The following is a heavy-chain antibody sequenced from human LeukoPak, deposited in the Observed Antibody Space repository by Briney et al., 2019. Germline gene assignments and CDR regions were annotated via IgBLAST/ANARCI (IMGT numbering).Heavy chain of an antibody. CDR2: IFPGDSDI. V-gene: IGHV5-51*01. CDR1: GYSFSTHW. CDR3: ARSSVTTTGGAFDY. Sequence: GESLKISCKASGYSFSTHWIGWVRQMPGKGLEWMGLIFPGDSDIRYSPSFQGQLTFSAGTSINTAFLQWSSLMPSDTAIYYCARSSVTTTGGAFDYWGQGTLVTVSS. J-gene: IGHJ4*02. D-gene: IGHD4-17*01.